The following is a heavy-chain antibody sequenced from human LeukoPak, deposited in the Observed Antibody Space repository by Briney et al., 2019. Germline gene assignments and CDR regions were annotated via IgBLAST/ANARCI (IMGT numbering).Heavy chain of an antibody. J-gene: IGHJ3*02. V-gene: IGHV4-34*01. Sequence: SETLSLTCAVYGGSFSGYYWSWIRQPPGKGLEWIGEINHSGSTNYNPSLKSRVTISVDTSKNQFSLKLSSVTAADTAVYYCARLRKLRRYYYDSSRIDAFDIWGQGTMVTVSS. CDR3: ARLRKLRRYYYDSSRIDAFDI. CDR1: GGSFSGYY. CDR2: INHSGST. D-gene: IGHD3-22*01.